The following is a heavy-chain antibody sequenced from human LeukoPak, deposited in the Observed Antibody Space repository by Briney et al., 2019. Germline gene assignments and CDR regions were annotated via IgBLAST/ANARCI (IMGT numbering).Heavy chain of an antibody. J-gene: IGHJ6*03. Sequence: GASVKVSYKASGGTFSSYAISWVRQAPGLGLEWMGGSIPIFGTTIYARNFQDRVTITADESTGTTYMDLSSLRSEDTAVYYCARDAYYYGDVEFSYYTYYMDVWGKGTPVTVSS. CDR2: SIPIFGTT. D-gene: IGHD3-16*01. CDR3: ARDAYYYGDVEFSYYTYYMDV. CDR1: GGTFSSYA. V-gene: IGHV1-69*13.